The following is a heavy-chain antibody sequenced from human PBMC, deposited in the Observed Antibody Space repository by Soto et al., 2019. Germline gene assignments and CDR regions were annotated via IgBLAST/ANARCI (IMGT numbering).Heavy chain of an antibody. CDR3: ARVGAEDSSSGAGGFDY. CDR2: IIPIFGTA. Sequence: QVQLVQSGAEVKKPGSSVKVSCKASGGTFSSYAISWVRQAPGQGLEWMGGIIPIFGTANYAQKFQGRVTITADESTSTAYMELRSLRSEDTAVYYCARVGAEDSSSGAGGFDYWGQGTLVTVSS. CDR1: GGTFSSYA. J-gene: IGHJ4*02. V-gene: IGHV1-69*01. D-gene: IGHD6-13*01.